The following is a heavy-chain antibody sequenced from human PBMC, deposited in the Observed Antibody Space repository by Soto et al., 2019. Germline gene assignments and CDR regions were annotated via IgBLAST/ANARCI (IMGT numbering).Heavy chain of an antibody. V-gene: IGHV3-9*01. Sequence: GGSLRLSCAASGFTFSSYAMSWVRQAPGKGLEWVSGISWNSGSIGYADSVKGRFTISRDNAKNSLYLQMNSLRAEDTALYYCAKDIAYYYYYMDVWGKGTTVTVSS. CDR3: AKDIAYYYYYMDV. CDR2: ISWNSGSI. J-gene: IGHJ6*03. CDR1: GFTFSSYA.